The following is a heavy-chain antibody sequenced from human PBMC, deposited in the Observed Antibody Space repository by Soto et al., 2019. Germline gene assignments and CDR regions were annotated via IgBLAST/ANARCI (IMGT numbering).Heavy chain of an antibody. V-gene: IGHV3-33*01. D-gene: IGHD3-10*01. CDR1: GFTFSSYG. CDR2: IWYDGSNK. Sequence: GGSLRLSCAASGFTFSSYGMHWVRQAPGKGLEWVAVIWYDGSNKYYADSVKGRFTISRDNSKNTLYLQMNSLRAEDTAVYYCARVAQINMVRGVTDYWGQGTLVTVSS. CDR3: ARVAQINMVRGVTDY. J-gene: IGHJ4*02.